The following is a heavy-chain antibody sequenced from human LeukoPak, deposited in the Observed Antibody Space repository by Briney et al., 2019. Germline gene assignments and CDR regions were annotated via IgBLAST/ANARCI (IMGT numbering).Heavy chain of an antibody. CDR1: GGSFSGYY. CDR3: ATMSPNGYTGLIGAVVGYFEN. D-gene: IGHD3-16*01. V-gene: IGHV4-34*01. CDR2: INHRGTT. J-gene: IGHJ4*02. Sequence: SETLSLTCAVYGGSFSGYYWTWIRQAPGKGLEWLGEINHRGTTNFNLSLKSRATISVDTSKHQFSLKLTSVRAADTAVYYCATMSPNGYTGLIGAVVGYFENWGQGTLVTVSS.